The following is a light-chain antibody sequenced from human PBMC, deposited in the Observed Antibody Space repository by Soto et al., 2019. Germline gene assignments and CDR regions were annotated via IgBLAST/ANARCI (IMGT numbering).Light chain of an antibody. Sequence: EIVVSLSPATLSLSTGERATLSCRASQSVSSYLAWYQQKPGQAPRLLIYDASNRATGIPARFSGSGSGTDFTLTISSLEPEDFAVYYCHQRSNWLPVTFGQGTRLEI. V-gene: IGKV3-11*01. J-gene: IGKJ5*01. CDR2: DAS. CDR3: HQRSNWLPVT. CDR1: QSVSSY.